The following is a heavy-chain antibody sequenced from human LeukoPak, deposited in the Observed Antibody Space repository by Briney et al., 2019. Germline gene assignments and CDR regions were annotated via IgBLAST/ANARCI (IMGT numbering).Heavy chain of an antibody. Sequence: GGSLRLSCAASGFTFSSYAMHWVRQAPGKGLEWVAVISYDGSNKYCADSVKGRFTISRDNSKNTLYLQMNSLRAEDTAVYYCARDGTESNAFDIWGQGTMVTVSS. CDR1: GFTFSSYA. J-gene: IGHJ3*02. CDR2: ISYDGSNK. V-gene: IGHV3-30*04. CDR3: ARDGTESNAFDI. D-gene: IGHD1-26*01.